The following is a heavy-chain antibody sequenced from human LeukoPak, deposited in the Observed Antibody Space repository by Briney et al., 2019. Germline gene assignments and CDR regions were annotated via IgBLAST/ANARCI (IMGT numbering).Heavy chain of an antibody. V-gene: IGHV4-61*01. Sequence: SETLSLTCTVSGGSISSGSYYWSRIRQPPGKGLEWIGNIYYSGSTNYNPSLKSRVTISIDTSRKQFSLKLSSVTAADTAVYYCARVDRSAYCSSTSCYEFDPWGQGTLVTVSS. CDR3: ARVDRSAYCSSTSCYEFDP. J-gene: IGHJ5*02. D-gene: IGHD2-2*01. CDR2: IYYSGST. CDR1: GGSISSGSYY.